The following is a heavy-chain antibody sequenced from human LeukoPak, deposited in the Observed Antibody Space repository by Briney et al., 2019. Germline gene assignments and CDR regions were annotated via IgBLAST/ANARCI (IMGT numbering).Heavy chain of an antibody. CDR1: GFSLSTSGMC. V-gene: IGHV2-70*11. D-gene: IGHD3-10*01. CDR3: AHLSINYFQH. J-gene: IGHJ1*01. CDR2: IDWDDDK. Sequence: SGPTLVNPTQTLTLTCTFSGFSLSTSGMCVSWIRQPPGKALEWVARIDWDDDKYYSTSLKTRLTISKDTSKNQVVLTMTNMDPVDTATYYCAHLSINYFQHWGQGTLVTVSS.